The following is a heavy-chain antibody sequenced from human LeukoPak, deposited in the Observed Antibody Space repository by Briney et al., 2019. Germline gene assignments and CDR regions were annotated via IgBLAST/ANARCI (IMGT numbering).Heavy chain of an antibody. J-gene: IGHJ4*02. CDR2: ISGSGYYS. Sequence: GGSLRLSCAASEFTFDNYAMSWVRQAPGKGLEWVSVISGSGYYSYYADSVKGRFTVSRDNAKNSVYLQMNSLRAEDTAVYYCARGRGSLPFDYWGQGTLVTVSS. D-gene: IGHD1-26*01. CDR1: EFTFDNYA. V-gene: IGHV3-23*01. CDR3: ARGRGSLPFDY.